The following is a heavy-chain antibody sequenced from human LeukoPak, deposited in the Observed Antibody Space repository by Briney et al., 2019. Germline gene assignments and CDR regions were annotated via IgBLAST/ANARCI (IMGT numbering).Heavy chain of an antibody. CDR3: ARHVARIAAAGTVWWFDP. CDR2: IYYTGST. V-gene: IGHV4-59*01. Sequence: SETLSLTCTVSGGSISSSFWSWIRQPPGKGLEWIGYIYYTGSTNYNPSLKSRVTISVDTSKNQFSLKLSSVTAADTAVYYCARHVARIAAAGTVWWFDPWGQGTLVTVSS. D-gene: IGHD6-13*01. J-gene: IGHJ5*02. CDR1: GGSISSSF.